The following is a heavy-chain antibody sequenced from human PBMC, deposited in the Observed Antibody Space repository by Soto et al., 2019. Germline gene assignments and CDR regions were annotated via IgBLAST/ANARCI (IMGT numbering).Heavy chain of an antibody. Sequence: EVQLVESGGGLVQPGRSLRLSCAASGFTFDDYAMHWVRQAPGKGLEWVSGISWNSGSIGYADYVKGRFTISRDNAKNSLYLQMNSLRAEDTALYYCAKDRTLRGYSYGCTYFDYWGQGTLVTVSS. J-gene: IGHJ4*02. CDR3: AKDRTLRGYSYGCTYFDY. D-gene: IGHD5-18*01. V-gene: IGHV3-9*01. CDR1: GFTFDDYA. CDR2: ISWNSGSI.